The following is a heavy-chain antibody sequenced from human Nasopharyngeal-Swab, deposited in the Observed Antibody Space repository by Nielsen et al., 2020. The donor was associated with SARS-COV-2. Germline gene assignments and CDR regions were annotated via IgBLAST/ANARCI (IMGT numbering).Heavy chain of an antibody. CDR3: ARDAPAHYGAFY. J-gene: IGHJ4*02. CDR2: IAHDASNE. D-gene: IGHD4-17*01. Sequence: GEFLKISCAASGFTFCSFGMHWVRQAPGKGLEWVAFIAHDASNEYYGDSVKGRFSISRNSSKNTLYLQMDSLRGEDTAVYYCARDAPAHYGAFYWGRGTLVTVSS. CDR1: GFTFCSFG. V-gene: IGHV3-30*03.